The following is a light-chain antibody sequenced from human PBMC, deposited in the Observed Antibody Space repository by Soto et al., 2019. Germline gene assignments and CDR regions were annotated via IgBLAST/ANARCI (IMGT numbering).Light chain of an antibody. CDR3: QQSYSTPIT. Sequence: IHMTHSPASVSAFVLYRVTITFLASQNIDKWISLYQQKPGKAPKLLIYAASSLQSGVPSRFSGSGSGTDFTLTISSLQPEDFATYYCQQSYSTPITFGQGTRLEIK. CDR1: QNIDKW. J-gene: IGKJ5*01. CDR2: AAS. V-gene: IGKV1-39*01.